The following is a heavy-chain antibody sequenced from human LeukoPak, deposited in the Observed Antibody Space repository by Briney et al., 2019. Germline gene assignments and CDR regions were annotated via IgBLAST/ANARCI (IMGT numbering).Heavy chain of an antibody. D-gene: IGHD3-10*01. J-gene: IGHJ4*02. CDR1: GGSISSYY. Sequence: SETLSLTCTVSGGSISSYYWSWIRQPPGKGLEWIGYIYDSGSTNYNPSLKSRVTISVDTSKNQFSLKLSSVTAADTAVYYCARGHRTYYGSGSYYLYYFDYWGQGTLVTVSS. V-gene: IGHV4-59*12. CDR2: IYDSGST. CDR3: ARGHRTYYGSGSYYLYYFDY.